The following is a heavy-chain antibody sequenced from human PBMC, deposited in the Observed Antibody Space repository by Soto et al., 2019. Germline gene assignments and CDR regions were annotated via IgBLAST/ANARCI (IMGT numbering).Heavy chain of an antibody. D-gene: IGHD3-10*01. V-gene: IGHV1-69*06. J-gene: IGHJ2*01. CDR1: GGTFSSYA. CDR2: IIPIFGTA. Sequence: QVQLVQSGAEVKKPGSSVKVSCKASGGTFSSYAISWVRQAPGQGLEWMGGIIPIFGTANYAQKFQGRVTITADKSTSTAYMELSSLGSEDTAVYYCARSAVRGVSDWYFDLWGRGTPVTVSS. CDR3: ARSAVRGVSDWYFDL.